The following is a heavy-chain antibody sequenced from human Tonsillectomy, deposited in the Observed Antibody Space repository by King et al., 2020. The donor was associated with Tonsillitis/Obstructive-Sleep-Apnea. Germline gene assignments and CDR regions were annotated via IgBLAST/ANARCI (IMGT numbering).Heavy chain of an antibody. D-gene: IGHD3-3*01. V-gene: IGHV1-69*01. CDR2: IIPIFGTA. CDR3: ARNPFGVGLAYYYMDV. Sequence: VQLVESGAEVKKPGSSVKVSCKASGGTFSSYAISWVRQAPGQGLEWMGGIIPIFGTANYAQKFQGRVTITADESTSTAYMELSSLRSEDTAVYYCARNPFGVGLAYYYMDVWGKGTPVTVSS. J-gene: IGHJ6*03. CDR1: GGTFSSYA.